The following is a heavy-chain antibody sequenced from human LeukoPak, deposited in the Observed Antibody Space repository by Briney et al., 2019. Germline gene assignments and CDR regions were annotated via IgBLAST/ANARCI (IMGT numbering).Heavy chain of an antibody. CDR2: IYYSGTT. Sequence: SETLSLTCTVSGESISSSPYYWAWIRQPPGKGLEWIGNIYYSGTTDYNPSLKSRVTISVDTSKNQFSLKLTSVTAADTAMYYCASIDTGQGRVSTWAQGTMVTVSS. V-gene: IGHV4-39*07. CDR3: ASIDTGQGRVST. J-gene: IGHJ3*01. CDR1: GESISSSPYY. D-gene: IGHD5-18*01.